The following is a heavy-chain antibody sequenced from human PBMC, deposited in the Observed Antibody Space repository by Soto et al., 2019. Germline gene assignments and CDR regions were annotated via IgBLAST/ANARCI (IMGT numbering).Heavy chain of an antibody. CDR1: GFTFSRYS. CDR2: ISDSGTYI. Sequence: GGSLRLSCAASGFTFSRYSMNWVRQAPGKGLEWVSSISDSGTYIYYAHSVEGRFTISRDNAKNSLYLQMNSLRAEDTAVYYCARGALCSSTSCFGSGAFDIWGQGTMVTVSS. CDR3: ARGALCSSTSCFGSGAFDI. D-gene: IGHD2-2*01. V-gene: IGHV3-21*01. J-gene: IGHJ3*02.